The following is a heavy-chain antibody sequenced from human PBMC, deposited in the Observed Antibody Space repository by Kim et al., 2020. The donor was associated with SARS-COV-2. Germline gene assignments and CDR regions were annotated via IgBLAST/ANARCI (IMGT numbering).Heavy chain of an antibody. CDR1: GGSFSGYY. J-gene: IGHJ6*02. D-gene: IGHD2-15*01. CDR3: ARGCRYCSGGSCCAGMDV. Sequence: SETLSLTCAVYGGSFSGYYWSWIRQPPGKGLEWIGEINHSGSTNYNPSLKSRVTISVDTSKNQFSLKLSSVTAADTAVYYCARGCRYCSGGSCCAGMDVWGQGTTVTVSS. CDR2: INHSGST. V-gene: IGHV4-34*01.